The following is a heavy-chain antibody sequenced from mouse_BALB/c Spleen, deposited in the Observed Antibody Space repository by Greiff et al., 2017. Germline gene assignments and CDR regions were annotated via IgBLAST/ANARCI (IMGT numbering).Heavy chain of an antibody. Sequence: EVQRVGSGGGLVKPGGSLKLSCAASGFTFSDYYMYWVRQTPEKGLGWVATISDGGSYTYYPDSVKGRFTISRDNAKNNLYLQMSSLKSEDTAMYYCARDKYGNYEAMDYWGQGTSVTVSS. D-gene: IGHD2-10*02. J-gene: IGHJ4*01. V-gene: IGHV5-4*02. CDR2: ISDGGSYT. CDR3: ARDKYGNYEAMDY. CDR1: GFTFSDYY.